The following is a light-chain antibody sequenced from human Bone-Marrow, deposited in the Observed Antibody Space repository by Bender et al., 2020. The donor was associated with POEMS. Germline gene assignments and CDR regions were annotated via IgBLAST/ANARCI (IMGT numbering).Light chain of an antibody. V-gene: IGLV2-23*02. CDR2: EVS. J-gene: IGLJ3*02. CDR1: SSDVGSYNL. Sequence: QSVLTQPPSVSGSPGQSVTISCAGTSSDVGSYNLVSWYQQYPGKAPKLMIYEVSKRPSGVSNRFSGSKSGNTASLTISGLQAEDEADYYCCSYAGSPWVFGGGTKLTVL. CDR3: CSYAGSPWV.